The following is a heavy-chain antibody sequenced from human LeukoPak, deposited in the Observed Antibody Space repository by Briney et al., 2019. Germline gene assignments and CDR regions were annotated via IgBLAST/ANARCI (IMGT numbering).Heavy chain of an antibody. Sequence: GGSLRLSCAASGFTFSNYGMHWVRQAPGKGLVWVSRINSDGINTSYADSVKGRFTISRDNAKSTLNLQMNSLRAEDTAVYYCARDLGQYYDTSDNWFDPWGQGTLVTVSS. J-gene: IGHJ5*02. CDR3: ARDLGQYYDTSDNWFDP. D-gene: IGHD3-22*01. CDR2: INSDGINT. CDR1: GFTFSNYG. V-gene: IGHV3-74*01.